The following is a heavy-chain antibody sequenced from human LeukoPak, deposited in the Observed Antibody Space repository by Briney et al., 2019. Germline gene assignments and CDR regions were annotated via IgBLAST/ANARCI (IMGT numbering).Heavy chain of an antibody. CDR3: ARESGYYYYMDV. V-gene: IGHV4-4*02. Sequence: PSETLSLTCAVSGGSISSVNWWGWVRQPPGKGLEWIGDIYPSGDTTYNPSLKSRATMSLDKSKNQFSLKVSSVTAADTAVYYCARESGYYYYMDVWGKGTTVTVSS. CDR1: GGSISSVNW. J-gene: IGHJ6*03. CDR2: IYPSGDT. D-gene: IGHD3-10*01.